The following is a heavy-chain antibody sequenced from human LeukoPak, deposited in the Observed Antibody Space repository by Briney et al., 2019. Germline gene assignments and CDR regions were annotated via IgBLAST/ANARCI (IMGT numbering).Heavy chain of an antibody. D-gene: IGHD2-15*01. V-gene: IGHV3-72*01. CDR2: TTNKAHSYAT. Sequence: PGGSLRLSCAASGFTFSSYVMHWVRQAPGKGLEWVGRTTNKAHSYATEYAASVKGRFTISRDDSQNSLYLQMNSLKTEDTAVYYCARAPSGLDYWGQGILVTVSS. CDR3: ARAPSGLDY. J-gene: IGHJ4*02. CDR1: GFTFSSYV.